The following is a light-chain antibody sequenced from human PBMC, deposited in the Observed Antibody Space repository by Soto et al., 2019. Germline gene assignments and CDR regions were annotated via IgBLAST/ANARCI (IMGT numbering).Light chain of an antibody. J-gene: IGLJ2*01. CDR3: SSYTSSSTLV. CDR1: SSDVGGYKY. Sequence: QSVLTQPASVSLSPRQSLKISGSGTSSDVGGYKYVSWYQHHPGKAPKLVMYGVNDRPSGVSNRFSGGKSGNTASLTISGLQVEDEGDYYCSSYTSSSTLVFGGGTKVTVL. CDR2: GVN. V-gene: IGLV2-14*01.